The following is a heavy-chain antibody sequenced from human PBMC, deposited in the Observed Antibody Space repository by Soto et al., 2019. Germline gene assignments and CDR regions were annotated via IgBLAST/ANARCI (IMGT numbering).Heavy chain of an antibody. D-gene: IGHD4-17*01. CDR3: ARDRRMTTVSGYDY. J-gene: IGHJ4*02. CDR1: GYTFTSYG. CDR2: ISAYNGNA. Sequence: ASVKVSCKASGYTFTSYGISWVRQAPGQGLEWMGWISAYNGNANYAQKLQGRVTMTTDTSTSTAYMELRSLRSDDTAVYYCARDRRMTTVSGYDYWGQGTLVTVSS. V-gene: IGHV1-18*01.